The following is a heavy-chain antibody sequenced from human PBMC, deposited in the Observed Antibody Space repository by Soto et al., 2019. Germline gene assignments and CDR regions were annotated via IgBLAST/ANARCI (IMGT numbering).Heavy chain of an antibody. CDR1: GGSVSSGSYY. Sequence: ASETLSLTCTVSGGSVSSGSYYWSWIRQPPGKGLEWIGYIYYSGSTNYNPSLKSRVTISVDTSKNQFSLKLSSVTAADTAAYYCARDHPDYYGSGRDGMDVWGQGTTVTVSS. CDR3: ARDHPDYYGSGRDGMDV. CDR2: IYYSGST. J-gene: IGHJ6*02. D-gene: IGHD3-10*01. V-gene: IGHV4-61*01.